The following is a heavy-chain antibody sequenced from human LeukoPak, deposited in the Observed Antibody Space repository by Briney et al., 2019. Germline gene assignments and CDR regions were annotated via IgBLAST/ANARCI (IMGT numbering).Heavy chain of an antibody. CDR2: ISAYNGNT. CDR1: GYIFTDKN. D-gene: IGHD3-10*01. CDR3: ARDLIKFGELGTDY. V-gene: IGHV1-18*01. J-gene: IGHJ4*02. Sequence: GASVKVSCKASGYIFTDKNMHWVRQAPGQGLEWMGWISAYNGNTNYAQKLQGRVTKTTDTSTSTAYMELRSLRSDDTAVYYCARDLIKFGELGTDYWGQGTLVTVSS.